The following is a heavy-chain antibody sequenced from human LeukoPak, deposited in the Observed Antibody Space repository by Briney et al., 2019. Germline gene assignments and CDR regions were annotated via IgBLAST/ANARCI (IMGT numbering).Heavy chain of an antibody. Sequence: GESLKISCKGSGYSFTSYWISWVRQMPGKGLEWMGIIYPGDSDTRYSPSFQGQVTISADKSISTAYLQWSSLKASDTAMYYCARQPHYYGSGSHYSHFDYWGQGTLVTVSS. J-gene: IGHJ4*02. D-gene: IGHD3-10*01. CDR1: GYSFTSYW. V-gene: IGHV5-51*01. CDR3: ARQPHYYGSGSHYSHFDY. CDR2: IYPGDSDT.